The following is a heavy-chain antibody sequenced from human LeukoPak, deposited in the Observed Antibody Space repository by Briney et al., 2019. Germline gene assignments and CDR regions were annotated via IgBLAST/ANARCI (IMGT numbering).Heavy chain of an antibody. J-gene: IGHJ4*02. D-gene: IGHD3-22*01. Sequence: SETLSLTCTVSGGSISSSSYYWGWIRQPPGKGLEWTGSIYYSGSTYYNPSLKSRVTISVDTSKNQFSLKLSSVTAADTAVYYCARLAHSGYYYYFDYWGQGTLVTVSS. CDR1: GGSISSSSYY. V-gene: IGHV4-39*01. CDR2: IYYSGST. CDR3: ARLAHSGYYYYFDY.